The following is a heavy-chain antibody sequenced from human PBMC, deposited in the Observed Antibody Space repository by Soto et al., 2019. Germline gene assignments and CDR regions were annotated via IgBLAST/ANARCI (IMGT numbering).Heavy chain of an antibody. CDR2: IYYSGST. CDR3: ARWDSGVNCISTTCYATFEY. D-gene: IGHD2-2*01. Sequence: SETLSLTCTVSNDSISPYYWSWVRPPPGKGLEWIGFIYYSGSTTYNPSLKSRVTISVDTTKNQFSLKMNSMTAVDTAVYYCARWDSGVNCISTTCYATFEYWGQGTLVTVSS. J-gene: IGHJ4*02. CDR1: NDSISPYY. V-gene: IGHV4-59*08.